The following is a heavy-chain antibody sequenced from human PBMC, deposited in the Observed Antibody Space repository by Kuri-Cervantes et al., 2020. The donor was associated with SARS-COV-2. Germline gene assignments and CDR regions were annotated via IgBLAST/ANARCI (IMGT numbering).Heavy chain of an antibody. V-gene: IGHV3-49*04. Sequence: GESLKISCTASGFTFGDYAMSWVRQAPGKGLEWVGFIRSKAYGGTTEYAASVKGRFTISRDDSKNMLYLQMNSLKIEDTAVYYCITETDDTGYWGQGTLVTVSS. J-gene: IGHJ4*02. D-gene: IGHD5-18*01. CDR3: ITETDDTGY. CDR1: GFTFGDYA. CDR2: IRSKAYGGTT.